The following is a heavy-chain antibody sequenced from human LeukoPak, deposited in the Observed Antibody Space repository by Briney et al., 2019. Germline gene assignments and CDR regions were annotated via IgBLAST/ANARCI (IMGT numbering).Heavy chain of an antibody. V-gene: IGHV4-59*11. Sequence: SETLSLTCAVSGDSFSSHYWTWIRQPPGRGLEWIGYISYIGTTNYNPSLKNRVTISIDTSKNQFSLKLSSVTAADTAVYYCARDLVTVTKGFDIWGLGTMVSVSS. CDR2: ISYIGTT. D-gene: IGHD4-17*01. CDR3: ARDLVTVTKGFDI. CDR1: GDSFSSHY. J-gene: IGHJ3*02.